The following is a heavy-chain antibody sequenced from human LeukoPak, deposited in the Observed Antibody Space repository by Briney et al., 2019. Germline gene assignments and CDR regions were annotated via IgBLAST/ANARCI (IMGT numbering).Heavy chain of an antibody. CDR3: ARDWVRGPVFDY. CDR2: ISSSGSII. J-gene: IGHJ4*02. CDR1: GFPLSTYE. V-gene: IGHV3-48*03. D-gene: IGHD3-10*01. Sequence: PEGSLRLSCAASGFPLSTYEMNWVRQAPGEGLERVSYISSSGSIIYYADSVKGRFTISRDNAKSSLYLQMNSLRAEDTALYYCARDWVRGPVFDYWGQGTLVTVSS.